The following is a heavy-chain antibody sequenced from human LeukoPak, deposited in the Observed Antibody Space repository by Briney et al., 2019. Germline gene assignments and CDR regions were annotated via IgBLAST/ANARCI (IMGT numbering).Heavy chain of an antibody. J-gene: IGHJ4*02. CDR2: ISYDANIGSNK. CDR3: ARDGGYDFWSGYYQDY. CDR1: RFTFTNYA. V-gene: IGHV3-30-3*01. D-gene: IGHD3-3*01. Sequence: QAGGSLRLSCAASRFTFTNYAMSWVRQAPGKGLEWVALISYDANIGSNKYCADSVKGRFTISRDNSKNTLYLQMNSLRAEDTAVYYCARDGGYDFWSGYYQDYWGQGTLVTVSS.